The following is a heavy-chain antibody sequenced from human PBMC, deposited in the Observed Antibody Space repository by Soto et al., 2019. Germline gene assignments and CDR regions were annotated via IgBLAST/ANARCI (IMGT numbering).Heavy chain of an antibody. CDR1: GFTFSSYS. CDR2: ISSSSSYI. Sequence: PGGSLRLSCVASGFTFSSYSMNWVRQAPGKGLEWVSSISSSSSYIYYADSVKGRFTISRDNAKNSLYLQMNSLRAEDTAVYYCARDGITMVRGFLARRYYMDVWGKGTTVTVSS. D-gene: IGHD3-10*01. V-gene: IGHV3-21*01. J-gene: IGHJ6*03. CDR3: ARDGITMVRGFLARRYYMDV.